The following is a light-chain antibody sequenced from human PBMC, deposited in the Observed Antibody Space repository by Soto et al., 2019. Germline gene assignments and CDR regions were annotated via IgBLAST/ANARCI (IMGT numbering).Light chain of an antibody. J-gene: IGLJ1*01. CDR3: SSYTSTSPSVV. CDR1: SSDIGGYNY. CDR2: EVG. V-gene: IGLV2-14*01. Sequence: QSALTQPASVSGSPGQSITISCTGTSSDIGGYNYVSWYQQHPGKAPKLMIYEVGNRPSGVSARFSGSKSDNTASLTISGLQAEDEVDYYCSSYTSTSPSVVFGTGTKLTVL.